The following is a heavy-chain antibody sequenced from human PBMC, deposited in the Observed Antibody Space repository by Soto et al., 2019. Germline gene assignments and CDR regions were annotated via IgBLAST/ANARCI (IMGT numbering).Heavy chain of an antibody. CDR2: IRTRDYGATT. V-gene: IGHV3-49*04. D-gene: IGHD3-16*01. CDR1: GSGFDESA. J-gene: IGHJ5*02. CDR3: TKGAVFGPFDP. Sequence: GGSLRLSCTGSGSGFDESALSWVRQGPGKGLEWVGFIRTRDYGATTRYAASVKDRFTMSRDDSKNIVYLHMNSLKVEDTAMYYCTKGAVFGPFDPWGQGTQVTVSS.